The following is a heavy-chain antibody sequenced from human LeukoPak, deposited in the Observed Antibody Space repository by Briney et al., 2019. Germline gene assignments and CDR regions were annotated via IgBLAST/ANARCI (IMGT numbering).Heavy chain of an antibody. CDR3: ASRTYSYGLSP. CDR1: GYTFTTYA. J-gene: IGHJ5*02. CDR2: INTAVGNP. Sequence: ASVKVSCKASGYTFTTYAMNWVRQAPGQGLEWMGYINTAVGNPTYAQDFTGRFLFSVHTSVSTAYLQITNLTAEDTALYYCASRTYSYGLSPWGQGTLVTVS. V-gene: IGHV7-4-1*02. D-gene: IGHD2-15*01.